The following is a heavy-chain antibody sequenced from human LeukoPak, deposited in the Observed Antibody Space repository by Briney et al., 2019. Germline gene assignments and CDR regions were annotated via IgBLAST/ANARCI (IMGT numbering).Heavy chain of an antibody. V-gene: IGHV3-21*01. CDR2: ISSSSSYI. J-gene: IGHJ4*02. CDR1: GFTFSSYS. Sequence: GGSLRLSCAASGFTFSSYSMNWVRQAPGKGLEWVSSISSSSSYIYYADSVKGRFTISRDNAKNSLYLQMNSLRAEDTAVYYCARVGGSHPLDDYWGQGTLVTVSS. CDR3: ARVGGSHPLDDY. D-gene: IGHD1-26*01.